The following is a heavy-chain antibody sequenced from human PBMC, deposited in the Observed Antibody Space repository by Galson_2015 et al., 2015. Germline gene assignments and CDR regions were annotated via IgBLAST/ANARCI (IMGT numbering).Heavy chain of an antibody. CDR2: TYYRSKWDN. V-gene: IGHV6-1*01. CDR3: ARDHRIDQSSSSVDYFDY. D-gene: IGHD6-6*01. CDR1: GDSVSSHSAA. Sequence: CAISGDSVSSHSAAWNWIRQSPSRGLEWLGRTYYRSKWDNDYAVSVKSRITINPDTSKNQFSLQLNSVTPEDTAVYYCARDHRIDQSSSSVDYFDYWGQGTLVTVSS. J-gene: IGHJ4*02.